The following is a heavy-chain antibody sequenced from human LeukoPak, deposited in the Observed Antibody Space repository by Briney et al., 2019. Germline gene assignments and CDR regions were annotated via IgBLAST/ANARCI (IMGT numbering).Heavy chain of an antibody. CDR1: GGTFSGYH. D-gene: IGHD4-23*01. CDR2: INDRGHT. J-gene: IGHJ4*02. Sequence: PSETLSLTCAVPGGTFSGYHWNWIRQSPGKGLEWIGEINDRGHTNYNPSLESRITISVDTSKKQFSLNLSSVTAADTAVYYCARDPTTVVTTPYYFDFWGQGTLVTVSS. V-gene: IGHV4-34*01. CDR3: ARDPTTVVTTPYYFDF.